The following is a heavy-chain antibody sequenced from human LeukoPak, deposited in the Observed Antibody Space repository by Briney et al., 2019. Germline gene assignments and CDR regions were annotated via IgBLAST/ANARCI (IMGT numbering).Heavy chain of an antibody. CDR2: IYYSGST. Sequence: PSETLSLTCTVSGGSISNYYWSWIRQPPGKGLEWIGYIYYSGSTNYNPSLKSRVTIPVDTSKNLFSLNLSSVTAADTAVYYCARDANPSGDYVYHYWGQGALVTVSS. D-gene: IGHD4-17*01. CDR3: ARDANPSGDYVYHY. J-gene: IGHJ4*02. V-gene: IGHV4-59*01. CDR1: GGSISNYY.